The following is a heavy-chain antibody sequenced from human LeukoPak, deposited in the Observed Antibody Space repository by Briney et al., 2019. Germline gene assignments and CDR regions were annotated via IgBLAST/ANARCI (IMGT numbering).Heavy chain of an antibody. J-gene: IGHJ4*02. CDR1: GFTFSRYG. D-gene: IGHD3-10*01. V-gene: IGHV3-30*02. Sequence: GGSLRLSCAASGFTFSRYGFHWVRQAPGMGLEWVAFISDSGGDKWYADSVKGRLTISRDKSKNTVNLQMSSLRVEDTALYYCARDGGSESYAFDYWGQGTQVTVSS. CDR3: ARDGGSESYAFDY. CDR2: ISDSGGDK.